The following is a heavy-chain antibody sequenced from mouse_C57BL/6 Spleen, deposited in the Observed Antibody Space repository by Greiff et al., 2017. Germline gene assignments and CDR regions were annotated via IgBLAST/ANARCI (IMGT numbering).Heavy chain of an antibody. CDR1: GYTFTDYE. V-gene: IGHV1-15*01. D-gene: IGHD1-1*01. Sequence: VQLQQSGAELVRPGASVTLSCKASGYTFTDYEMHWVKQTPVHGLEWIGAIDPETGGTAYNQKFKGKAILTADKSSSTAYMELRSLTSEDSAVYYCTRSTTVVATGYYAMDYWGQGTSVTVSS. J-gene: IGHJ4*01. CDR3: TRSTTVVATGYYAMDY. CDR2: IDPETGGT.